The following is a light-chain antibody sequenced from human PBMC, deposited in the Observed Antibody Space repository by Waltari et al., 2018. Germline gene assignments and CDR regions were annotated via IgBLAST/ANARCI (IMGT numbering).Light chain of an antibody. V-gene: IGKV4-1*01. CDR3: QQYYDTPYT. J-gene: IGKJ2*01. Sequence: DIVMTQSPDSLVVSLGGRATINCKSSRNLLYSPNNKDFLAWYQHKPGQPPKLLIYWASTRESGVPDRFTGSGSGADFSLTISSLQAEDVAVYYCQQYYDTPYTFGQGTKLEIK. CDR2: WAS. CDR1: RNLLYSPNNKDF.